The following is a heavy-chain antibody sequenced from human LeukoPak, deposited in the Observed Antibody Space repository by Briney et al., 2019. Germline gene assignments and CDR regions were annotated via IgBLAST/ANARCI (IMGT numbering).Heavy chain of an antibody. V-gene: IGHV1-46*01. CDR1: GYTFTSYY. CDR2: INPSAGST. CDR3: ARAPYIEMSTNLDY. J-gene: IGHJ4*02. D-gene: IGHD5-24*01. Sequence: ASVKVSCKASGYTFTSYYIHWVRQAPGQGLEWTGVINPSAGSTIYAQKFQGRVTMTRDTSTSTVYMELSSLRSEDTAVYYCARAPYIEMSTNLDYWGQGTLVTVSS.